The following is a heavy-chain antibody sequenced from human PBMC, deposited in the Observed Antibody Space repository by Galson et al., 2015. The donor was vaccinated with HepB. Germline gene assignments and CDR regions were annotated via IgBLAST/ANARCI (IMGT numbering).Heavy chain of an antibody. Sequence: QSGAEVKKPGESLNISCKGSGDSFNSYWIGWVRQRPGKGLEWMGFIYPADSDTRYSPPFQGQVTISADKSISTAYLRWSNLKASDTAMYYCARQGITVADPHWYFDLWGRGTLVTVSS. CDR1: GDSFNSYW. CDR3: ARQGITVADPHWYFDL. J-gene: IGHJ2*01. CDR2: IYPADSDT. D-gene: IGHD6-19*01. V-gene: IGHV5-51*01.